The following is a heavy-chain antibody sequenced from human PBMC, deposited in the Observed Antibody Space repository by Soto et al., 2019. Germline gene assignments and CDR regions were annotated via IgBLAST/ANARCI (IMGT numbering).Heavy chain of an antibody. D-gene: IGHD3-10*01. CDR2: IYYSGST. CDR3: ARVSYGSGNYAFDI. V-gene: IGHV4-59*01. CDR1: GGSISSYY. Sequence: SETLSLTCTVSGGSISSYYWSWIRQPPGKGLEWIGYIYYSGSTNYNPSLKSRVTISVDTSKNQFSLKLSSVTAADTAVYYCARVSYGSGNYAFDIWGQGTMVTVSS. J-gene: IGHJ3*02.